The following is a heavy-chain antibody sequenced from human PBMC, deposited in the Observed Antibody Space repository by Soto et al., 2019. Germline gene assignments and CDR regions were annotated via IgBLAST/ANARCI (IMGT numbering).Heavy chain of an antibody. J-gene: IGHJ5*02. CDR2: IGTAGDT. D-gene: IGHD6-13*01. Sequence: GGSLRLSCAASGFTFSSYDMHWVRQATGKGLEWVSAIGTAGDTYYPGSVKGRFTISRENAKNSLYLQMNSLRAGDTAVYYCARAKGAAAGKGVANWFGPWGQGTLVTVSS. CDR1: GFTFSSYD. CDR3: ARAKGAAAGKGVANWFGP. V-gene: IGHV3-13*01.